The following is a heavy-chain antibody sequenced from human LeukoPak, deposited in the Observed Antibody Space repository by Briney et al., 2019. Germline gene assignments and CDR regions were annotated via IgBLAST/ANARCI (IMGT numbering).Heavy chain of an antibody. D-gene: IGHD6-19*01. V-gene: IGHV4-39*01. J-gene: IGHJ6*02. CDR3: ASPGSSGWYPLPYYYYYGMDV. CDR1: GGSISSSSYY. Sequence: SETLSLTCTVSGGSISSSSYYWGWIRQPPGKGLEWIGSIYYSGSTYYNPSLKSRVTISVDTSKNQFSLKLSSVTAADTAVYYCASPGSSGWYPLPYYYYYGMDVWGQGTTVTVSS. CDR2: IYYSGST.